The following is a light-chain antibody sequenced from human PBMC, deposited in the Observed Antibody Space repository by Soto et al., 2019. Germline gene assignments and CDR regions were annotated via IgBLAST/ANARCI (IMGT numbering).Light chain of an antibody. V-gene: IGKV3-20*01. CDR2: AAS. J-gene: IGKJ2*01. Sequence: EIVLTQSPGTLSLSPGERATLSCRASQSISSSYVAWYQQKPGQAPRLLIYAASSRATGILDRFSGSGSGTDFNLTSSRLETEDFAVYYCQRYGSSSYTFGQGTQLEIK. CDR3: QRYGSSSYT. CDR1: QSISSSY.